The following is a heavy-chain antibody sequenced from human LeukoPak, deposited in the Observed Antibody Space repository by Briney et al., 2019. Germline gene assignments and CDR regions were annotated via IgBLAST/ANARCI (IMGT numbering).Heavy chain of an antibody. CDR2: IQSDGST. Sequence: GGSLRLSCAASGFSFTMAWMHWVRQAPGEGPVWVSVIQSDGSTTYADSVKGRFTISRDNAKDTVYLQMNSLRAEDTAVYYCAEGPMVRAPPFDYWGQGTLVTVSS. J-gene: IGHJ4*02. CDR1: GFSFTMAW. V-gene: IGHV3-74*01. D-gene: IGHD3-10*01. CDR3: AEGPMVRAPPFDY.